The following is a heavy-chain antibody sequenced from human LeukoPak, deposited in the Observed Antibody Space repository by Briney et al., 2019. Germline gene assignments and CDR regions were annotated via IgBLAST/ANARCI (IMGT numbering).Heavy chain of an antibody. CDR1: GFTFSNYG. V-gene: IGHV3-23*01. D-gene: IGHD2-15*01. CDR2: ISGSGGST. CDR3: ARPPVVVGAVGDDAFDI. J-gene: IGHJ3*02. Sequence: GGTLRLSCAVSGFTFSNYGMSWVRQAPGKGLEWVSAISGSGGSTYYADSVKGRFTISRDNSKNTLYLQMNSLRAEDTAVYYCARPPVVVGAVGDDAFDIWGQGTMVTVSS.